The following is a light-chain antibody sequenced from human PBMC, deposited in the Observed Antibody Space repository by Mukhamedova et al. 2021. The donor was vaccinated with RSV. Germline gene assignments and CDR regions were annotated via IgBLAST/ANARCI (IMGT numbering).Light chain of an antibody. CDR3: QQSSSPPYT. J-gene: IGKJ2*01. V-gene: IGKV1-39*01. Sequence: RVTLTCRASQSIGRSLNWYKQRPGRAPQLLIYSASNVQGGGPSRFSGRGSGTEFSLTISNLEPEDFATYYCQQSSSPPYTFGLGT. CDR1: QSIGRS. CDR2: SAS.